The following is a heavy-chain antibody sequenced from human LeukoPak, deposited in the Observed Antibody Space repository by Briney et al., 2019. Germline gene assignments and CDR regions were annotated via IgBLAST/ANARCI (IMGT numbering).Heavy chain of an antibody. CDR1: GFTFDDYG. V-gene: IGHV3-9*01. D-gene: IGHD3-10*01. J-gene: IGHJ4*02. Sequence: SLRLSCAASGFTFDDYGMHWVRHAPGQGLELVSGISWNSGSIGYSDSVKGRFTISRDNAKNSLYLQMNSLRAEDTALYYCAKDIGYGSGTGDYWGQGTLVTVSS. CDR3: AKDIGYGSGTGDY. CDR2: ISWNSGSI.